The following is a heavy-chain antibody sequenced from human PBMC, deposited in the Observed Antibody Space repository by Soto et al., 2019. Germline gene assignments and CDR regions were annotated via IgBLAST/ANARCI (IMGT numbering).Heavy chain of an antibody. Sequence: SETLSLTCAVHGGSFSGYYWDWIRQPPGKGLEWIGEVNHGGTSNYNPSLKSRAIISVDTSKNQFSLKLSSVTAADTAVFYYYYGMDVWGQGTTVTVSS. CDR2: VNHGGTS. J-gene: IGHJ6*02. CDR3: YYGMDV. CDR1: GGSFSGYY. V-gene: IGHV4-34*01.